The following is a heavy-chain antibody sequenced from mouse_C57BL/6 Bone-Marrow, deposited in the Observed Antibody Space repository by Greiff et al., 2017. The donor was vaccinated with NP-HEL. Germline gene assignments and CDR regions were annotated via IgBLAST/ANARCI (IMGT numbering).Heavy chain of an antibody. J-gene: IGHJ2*01. CDR1: GYTFTSYW. V-gene: IGHV1-61*01. Sequence: QVHVKQPGAELVRPGSSVKLSCKASGYTFTSYWMDWVKQRPGQGLEWIGNIYPSDSETHYNQKFKDKATLTVDKSSSTAYMQLSSLTSEDSAVYYCARSNWDYCDYWGQGTTLTVSS. CDR2: IYPSDSET. D-gene: IGHD4-1*01. CDR3: ARSNWDYCDY.